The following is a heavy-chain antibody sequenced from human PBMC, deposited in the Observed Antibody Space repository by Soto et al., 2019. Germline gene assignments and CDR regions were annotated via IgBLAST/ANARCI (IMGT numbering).Heavy chain of an antibody. J-gene: IGHJ3*02. Sequence: GGSLRLSCAASGFICSSYDMSWVRQAPGKGLEWVSTILVGGSTHYEDSVKGRFTISRDTSKNTVYLQMNSLTAGDTAVYYCAKATATGGGAFEICGKGTMVTVSS. CDR3: AKATATGGGAFEI. V-gene: IGHV3-23*01. CDR2: ILVGGST. D-gene: IGHD2-8*02. CDR1: GFICSSYD.